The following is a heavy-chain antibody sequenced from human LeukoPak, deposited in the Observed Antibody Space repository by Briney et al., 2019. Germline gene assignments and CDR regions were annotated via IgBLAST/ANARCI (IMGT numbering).Heavy chain of an antibody. Sequence: APVKVSCKVSGYTLTELSMHWVRQAPGKGLEWMGGFDPEDGETIYAQKFQGRVTMTEDTSTDTAYMELSSLRSEDTAVYYCATLWFGRNWHYYYYGMDVWGQGTTVTVSS. CDR3: ATLWFGRNWHYYYYGMDV. J-gene: IGHJ6*02. V-gene: IGHV1-24*01. CDR1: GYTLTELS. CDR2: FDPEDGET. D-gene: IGHD3-10*01.